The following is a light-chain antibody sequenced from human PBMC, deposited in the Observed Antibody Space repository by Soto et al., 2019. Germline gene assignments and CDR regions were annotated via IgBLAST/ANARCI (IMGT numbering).Light chain of an antibody. CDR3: QQRNSWPLT. CDR1: QTVNSDY. J-gene: IGKJ4*01. CDR2: ATS. V-gene: IGKV3D-20*02. Sequence: EIVLTQSPGTLSLSPGETATLSCRASQTVNSDYLAWFQQRPGQAPRLLIFATSRRATDIPDRFSGSGSGTDFTLAIRRLEPEDFAVYYCQQRNSWPLTFGGGTKLEMK.